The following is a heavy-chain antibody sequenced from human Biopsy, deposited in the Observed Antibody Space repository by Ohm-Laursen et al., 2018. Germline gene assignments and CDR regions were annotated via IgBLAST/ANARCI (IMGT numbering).Heavy chain of an antibody. Sequence: TLSLTCAASGGSTSGYYWSWIRQPPGKGLEGIGEINHRGYTDYNASLKGRVSISVDTSKNQLSLNLTSATAADTAVFYCARSGQWARYYFDYWGHGTLVTVSP. V-gene: IGHV4-34*01. CDR2: INHRGYT. J-gene: IGHJ4*01. CDR1: GGSTSGYY. CDR3: ARSGQWARYYFDY. D-gene: IGHD6-19*01.